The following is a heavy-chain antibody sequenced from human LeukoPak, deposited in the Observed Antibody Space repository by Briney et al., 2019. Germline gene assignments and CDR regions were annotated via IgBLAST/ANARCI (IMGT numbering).Heavy chain of an antibody. CDR1: GITFSRFA. CDR2: IKEDGSEK. CDR3: ARNARGPGDY. V-gene: IGHV3-7*01. D-gene: IGHD2-2*01. J-gene: IGHJ4*02. Sequence: PGGSLRLSCAASGITFSRFAMSWVRQAPGKGLEWVANIKEDGSEKYYVDSVKGRFTISRDNAKNSVYLQMNSLRAEDTAIYYCARNARGPGDYWGQGTVVTVSS.